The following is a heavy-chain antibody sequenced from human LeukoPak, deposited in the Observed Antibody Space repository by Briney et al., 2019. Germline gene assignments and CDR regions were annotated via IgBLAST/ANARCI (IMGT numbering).Heavy chain of an antibody. V-gene: IGHV4-34*01. D-gene: IGHD6-6*01. CDR2: INHSGST. CDR3: ARERGRSSSGTQSHYFDY. CDR1: GGSFSGYY. J-gene: IGHJ4*02. Sequence: SETLSLTCAVYGGSFSGYYWSWIRQPPGKGLEWIGEINHSGSTNYNPSLKRRVTIPVDTSKNQFSLKLSSVTAADTAVYYCARERGRSSSGTQSHYFDYWGQGTLVTVSS.